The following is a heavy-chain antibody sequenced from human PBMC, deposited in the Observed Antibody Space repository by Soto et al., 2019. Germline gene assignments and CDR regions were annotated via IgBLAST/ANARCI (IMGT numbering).Heavy chain of an antibody. D-gene: IGHD6-19*01. Sequence: QVQLVQSGAEVKKPGSSVKVSCKASGGTFSSYAISWVRQAPGQGLEWMGGIIPIFGTAHYAQKFQGRVTITADKSTSTAYMERSSLRSEDTAVYYCASEVRSSVWYFGNHYYYGMDVWGQGTTVTVAS. V-gene: IGHV1-69*06. J-gene: IGHJ6*02. CDR1: GGTFSSYA. CDR2: IIPIFGTA. CDR3: ASEVRSSVWYFGNHYYYGMDV.